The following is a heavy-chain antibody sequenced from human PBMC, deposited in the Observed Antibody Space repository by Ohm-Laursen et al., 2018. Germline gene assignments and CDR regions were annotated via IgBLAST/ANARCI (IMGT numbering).Heavy chain of an antibody. D-gene: IGHD6-13*01. CDR3: ARVEQQLTYYFDY. V-gene: IGHV4-39*07. CDR2: IYHSGST. J-gene: IGHJ4*02. Sequence: SDTLSLTCTVSGGSISSSSYYWGWIRQPPGKGLEWIGSIYHSGSTYYNPSLKSRFTISVDTPKNQFSLKLSSLTAAGTAVHYCARVEQQLTYYFDYWGQGTLVTVSS. CDR1: GGSISSSSYY.